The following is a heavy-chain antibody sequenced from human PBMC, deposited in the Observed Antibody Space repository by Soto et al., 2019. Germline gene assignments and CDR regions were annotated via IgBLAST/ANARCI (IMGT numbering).Heavy chain of an antibody. J-gene: IGHJ5*02. CDR1: GFTFATFW. CDR3: ARDPGPQRAAIGGLGWFDP. CDR2: ISRGGIEK. Sequence: GGSLRLSCAASGFTFATFWMSWVSQAPGKGLEWVSSISRGGIEKHYAASVKGRFTITRDNAEDSVYLELNNLSVEDTAVYYCARDPGPQRAAIGGLGWFDPWGQGTLVTVSS. V-gene: IGHV3-7*03. D-gene: IGHD2-15*01.